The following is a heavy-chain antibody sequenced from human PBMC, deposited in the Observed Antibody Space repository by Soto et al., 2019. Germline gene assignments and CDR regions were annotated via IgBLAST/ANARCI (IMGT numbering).Heavy chain of an antibody. Sequence: VGLLRLCCGAAGFTFGNYGMGWVRQAPGKGLEWVSAISGSGGRTYYADSVKGRFTISRDNSKNTLYLQMNSLRAEDTAVYYCAKSGIGYYDSSGYYTGYWGQGTLVTVSS. J-gene: IGHJ4*02. CDR3: AKSGIGYYDSSGYYTGY. CDR1: GFTFGNYG. D-gene: IGHD3-22*01. CDR2: ISGSGGRT. V-gene: IGHV3-23*01.